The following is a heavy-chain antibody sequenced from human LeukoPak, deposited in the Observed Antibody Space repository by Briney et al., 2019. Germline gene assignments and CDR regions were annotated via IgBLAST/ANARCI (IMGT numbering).Heavy chain of an antibody. CDR2: ITSSSTSM. D-gene: IGHD3-9*01. Sequence: PGGSLRLSCAASGFTFSSYGMNWVRQAPGKGLEWVSSITSSSTSMYYADSVKGRFTISRDNAKNSLYLQMNSLRAEDTAVYYCARTYYDILTGYNPYFDNWGQGTLVTVSS. V-gene: IGHV3-21*01. CDR1: GFTFSSYG. J-gene: IGHJ4*02. CDR3: ARTYYDILTGYNPYFDN.